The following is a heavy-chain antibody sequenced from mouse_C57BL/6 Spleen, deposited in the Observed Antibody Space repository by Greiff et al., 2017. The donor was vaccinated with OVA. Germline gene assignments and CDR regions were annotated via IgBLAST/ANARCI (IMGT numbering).Heavy chain of an antibody. V-gene: IGHV1-69*01. CDR3: ARLGTNDGYYENY. CDR2: IDPSDSYT. Sequence: QVQLQQPGAELVMPGASVKLSCKASGYTFTSYWMHWVKQRPGQGLEWIGEIDPSDSYTNYNQKFKGKSTLTVDKSSSTAYMQLSSLTSEDSAVYYCARLGTNDGYYENYWGQGTTLTVSS. J-gene: IGHJ2*01. CDR1: GYTFTSYW. D-gene: IGHD2-3*01.